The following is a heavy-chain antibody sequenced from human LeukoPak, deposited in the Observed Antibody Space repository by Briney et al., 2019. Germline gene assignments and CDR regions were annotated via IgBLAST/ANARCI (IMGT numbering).Heavy chain of an antibody. CDR1: DGSISSYY. Sequence: SEALSLTCTVSDGSISSYYWSWTRQPPGKGLEWIGYIDKTGRTNYNPSLKSRVIISADTSENQFSLKVNSVTAADTAVYYCARQWCGSYDIRIDQWGQGTLVTVSS. CDR3: ARQWCGSYDIRIDQ. D-gene: IGHD1-26*01. J-gene: IGHJ4*02. CDR2: IDKTGRT. V-gene: IGHV4-59*08.